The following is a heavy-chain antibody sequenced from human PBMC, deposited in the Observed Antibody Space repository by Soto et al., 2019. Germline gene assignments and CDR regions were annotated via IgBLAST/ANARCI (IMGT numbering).Heavy chain of an antibody. CDR1: GFTFSSYG. J-gene: IGHJ6*02. Sequence: PGGSLRLSCAASGFTFSSYGMHWVRQAPGKGLEWVAVISYDGSNKYYADSVKGRFTISRDNSKNTLYLQMNSLRAEDTAVYYCAKDSAAGLYYYYYYGMDVWGQGTTVTVS. V-gene: IGHV3-30*18. D-gene: IGHD6-13*01. CDR2: ISYDGSNK. CDR3: AKDSAAGLYYYYYYGMDV.